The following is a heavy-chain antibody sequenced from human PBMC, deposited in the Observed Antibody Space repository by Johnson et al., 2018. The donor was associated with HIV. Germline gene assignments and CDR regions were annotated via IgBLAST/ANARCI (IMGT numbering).Heavy chain of an antibody. J-gene: IGHJ3*02. D-gene: IGHD3-22*01. CDR1: GFTFDNYG. CDR2: INWNGGIT. Sequence: VQLVESGGGVVRPGGSLRLSCAASGFTFDNYGMSWVRQAPGKGLEWVSGINWNGGITGYADSVKGRFTISRDNSKNTLYLQMNSLRAEDTAVYYCARDSDSLYAFDIWGRGTMVTVSS. CDR3: ARDSDSLYAFDI. V-gene: IGHV3-20*04.